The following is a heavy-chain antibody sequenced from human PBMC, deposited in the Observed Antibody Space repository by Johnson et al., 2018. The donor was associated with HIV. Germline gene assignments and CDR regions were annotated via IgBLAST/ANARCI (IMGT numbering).Heavy chain of an antibody. J-gene: IGHJ3*02. V-gene: IGHV3-30-3*01. CDR2: ISYDGSNK. CDR3: AKESAFDI. CDR1: GFTFSSYA. Sequence: QVQLVESGGGLIQPGGSLSLSCAASGFTFSSYAMYWVRQAPGKGLEWVAFISYDGSNKYYADSVKGRFTISRDNSKNTLYLQMNSLRAEDTAVYYCAKESAFDIWGQGTMVTVSS.